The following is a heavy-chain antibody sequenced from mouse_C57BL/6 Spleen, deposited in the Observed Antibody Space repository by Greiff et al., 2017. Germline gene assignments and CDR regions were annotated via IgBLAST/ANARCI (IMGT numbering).Heavy chain of an antibody. CDR2: INPSNGGT. Sequence: QVQLQQPGTELVKPGASVKLSCKASGYTFTSYWMHWVKQRPGQGLEWIGNINPSNGGTNYNEKFKSQATLTVDKSSSTAYMQLSSLTSEDSAVDYCARSDYDEAYAMDYWGQGTSVTVSS. CDR3: ARSDYDEAYAMDY. J-gene: IGHJ4*01. V-gene: IGHV1-53*01. CDR1: GYTFTSYW. D-gene: IGHD2-4*01.